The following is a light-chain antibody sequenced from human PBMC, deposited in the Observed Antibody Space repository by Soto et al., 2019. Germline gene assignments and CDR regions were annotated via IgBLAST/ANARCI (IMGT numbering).Light chain of an antibody. Sequence: EFVLTQSPGTLSLSPGERATLSCRASQSVSSNYLAWYQQKPGQAPRLLIYDASSRATGIPDRFSGSGSGTDFTLTISRLEPEDFAVYYCQQYGSSPWTFGQGTKVEIK. J-gene: IGKJ1*01. CDR1: QSVSSNY. CDR2: DAS. CDR3: QQYGSSPWT. V-gene: IGKV3-20*01.